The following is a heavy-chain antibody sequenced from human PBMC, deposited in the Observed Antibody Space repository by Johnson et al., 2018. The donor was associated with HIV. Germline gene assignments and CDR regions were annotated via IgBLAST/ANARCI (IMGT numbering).Heavy chain of an antibody. J-gene: IGHJ3*02. CDR2: IRYDGSNT. CDR1: GFTFSSYA. Sequence: QVQLVESGGGVVQPGRSLRLSCAASGFTFSSYAMHWVRQAPGKGLEWVAFIRYDGSNTYYADSVKGRFTISRDNSKNTLYLQMNSLRAEDTAVYYCAREGTVSYGGAFDIWGQGTVVTVSS. CDR3: AREGTVSYGGAFDI. V-gene: IGHV3-33*08. D-gene: IGHD4-17*01.